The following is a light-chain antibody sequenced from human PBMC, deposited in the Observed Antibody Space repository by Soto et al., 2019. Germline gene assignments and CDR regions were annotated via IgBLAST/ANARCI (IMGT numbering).Light chain of an antibody. J-gene: IGKJ5*01. Sequence: EVVLTQSPATLSLSPGERATLSCRASQSVGSSLAWYQHKPGQAPRLLIYDASDRATDIPNRFRGSVYGTDFSLTISSLEPEDFAVYYCQQRGTWPPITVGQGTRLEMK. CDR1: QSVGSS. CDR2: DAS. V-gene: IGKV3-11*01. CDR3: QQRGTWPPIT.